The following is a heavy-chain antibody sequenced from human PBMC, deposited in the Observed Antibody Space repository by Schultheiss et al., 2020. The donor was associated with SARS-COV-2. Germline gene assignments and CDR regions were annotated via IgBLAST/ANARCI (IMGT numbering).Heavy chain of an antibody. D-gene: IGHD3-10*01. V-gene: IGHV4-61*08. CDR1: GGSISSGGYY. CDR3: ARGRGFWELGSGGGDMDV. Sequence: SETLSLTCTVSGGSISSGGYYWSWIRQHPGKGLEWIGYIYYSGSTNYNPSLKSRVTISVDTSKNQFSLKLTSVTAADTAVYYCARGRGFWELGSGGGDMDVWGQGTTVTVSS. CDR2: IYYSGST. J-gene: IGHJ6*02.